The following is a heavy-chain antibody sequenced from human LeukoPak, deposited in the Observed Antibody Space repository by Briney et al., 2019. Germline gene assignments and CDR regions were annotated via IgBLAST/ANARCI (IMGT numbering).Heavy chain of an antibody. CDR1: GFTFSSYW. CDR3: ARETPPHDTSDYDY. CDR2: IKQDGTMK. D-gene: IGHD3-22*01. Sequence: GGSLRLSCVASGFTFSSYWMSWVRQAPGKGLERVANIKQDGTMKYYVDSVKGRFTISRDNAKNSLYLQMNSLRAADTAVYYCARETPPHDTSDYDYWGQGTLVTVSS. V-gene: IGHV3-7*01. J-gene: IGHJ4*02.